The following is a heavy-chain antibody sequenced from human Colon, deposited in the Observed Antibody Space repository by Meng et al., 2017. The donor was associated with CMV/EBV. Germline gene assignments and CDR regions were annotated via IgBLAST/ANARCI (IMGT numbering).Heavy chain of an antibody. Sequence: GESLKISCVASGFNFNSFAMNWVRQAPGKGLEWVAVIYAGGRKTYYADSVKGRFNISRDDSKNMLYMQMKSLRAQDTAVYYCAKGSLEWLYYGMDVWGQGTTVTVSS. CDR2: IYAGGRKT. D-gene: IGHD3-3*01. J-gene: IGHJ6*02. V-gene: IGHV3-23*03. CDR3: AKGSLEWLYYGMDV. CDR1: GFNFNSFA.